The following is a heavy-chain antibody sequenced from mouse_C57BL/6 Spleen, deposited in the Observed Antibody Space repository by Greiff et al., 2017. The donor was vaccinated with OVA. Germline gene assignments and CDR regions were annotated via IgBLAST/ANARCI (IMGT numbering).Heavy chain of an antibody. D-gene: IGHD3-3*01. Sequence: QVQLKQPGAELVRPGTSVKLSCKASGYTFTSYWMHWVKQRPGQGLEWIGVIDPSDSYTNYNQKFKGKATLTVDTSSSTAYMQRSSLTSEDSAVYYCASGGDSWFAYWGQGTLVTVSA. CDR3: ASGGDSWFAY. CDR1: GYTFTSYW. CDR2: IDPSDSYT. J-gene: IGHJ3*01. V-gene: IGHV1-59*01.